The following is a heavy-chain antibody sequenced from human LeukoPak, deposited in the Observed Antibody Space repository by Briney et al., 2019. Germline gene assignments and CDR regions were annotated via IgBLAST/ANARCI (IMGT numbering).Heavy chain of an antibody. Sequence: PSETLSLTCTVSGGSISSSSYYWGWIRQPPGKGLEWIGTIYYSGSTYYNPSLKSRVTISVDTSKNQFSLKLSSVTATDTAVYYCASAPGSYSWFDPWGQGTLVTVSS. V-gene: IGHV4-39*01. J-gene: IGHJ5*02. CDR3: ASAPGSYSWFDP. CDR2: IYYSGST. D-gene: IGHD3-10*01. CDR1: GGSISSSSYY.